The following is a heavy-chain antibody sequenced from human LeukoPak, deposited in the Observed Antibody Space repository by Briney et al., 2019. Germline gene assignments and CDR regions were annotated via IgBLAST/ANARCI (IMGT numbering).Heavy chain of an antibody. Sequence: SETLSLTCTVSGGSISSYYWSWLRQPPGKGLEWIGYIYYSGSTNYNPSLKSRVTISVDTSKNQFSLKLSSVTAADTAVYYCARVWRYYYDSSGYSYAFDIWGQGTMVTVSS. J-gene: IGHJ3*02. CDR3: ARVWRYYYDSSGYSYAFDI. CDR2: IYYSGST. CDR1: GGSISSYY. V-gene: IGHV4-59*01. D-gene: IGHD3-22*01.